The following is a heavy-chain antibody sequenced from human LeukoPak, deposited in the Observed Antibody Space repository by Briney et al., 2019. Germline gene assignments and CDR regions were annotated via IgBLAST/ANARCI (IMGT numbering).Heavy chain of an antibody. J-gene: IGHJ4*02. Sequence: PSETLSLTCAVYGGSFSGYYWSWIRQPPGKGLEWIGFISHSGGTYYNPSLKSRVTMSVDRSENQFSLKLSSVTAADTAVYYCARGLIVPSTIFDYWGQGALVTVSS. D-gene: IGHD2-2*01. V-gene: IGHV4-34*01. CDR2: ISHSGGT. CDR3: ARGLIVPSTIFDY. CDR1: GGSFSGYY.